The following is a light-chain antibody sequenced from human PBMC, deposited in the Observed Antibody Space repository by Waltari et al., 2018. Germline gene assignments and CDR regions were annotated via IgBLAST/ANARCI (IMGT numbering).Light chain of an antibody. J-gene: IGKJ2*02. V-gene: IGKV3-15*01. CDR1: QRISNN. CDR3: QQYNTWPPGT. CDR2: GAS. Sequence: EIVMTQSPAALSVSPGERATLSCRASQRISNNLAWYQHKPGQPPRLLISGASTRATGVPARFSGSGSGTEFTLTISSLQSEDSAIYFCQQYNTWPPGTFGQGTKLEIK.